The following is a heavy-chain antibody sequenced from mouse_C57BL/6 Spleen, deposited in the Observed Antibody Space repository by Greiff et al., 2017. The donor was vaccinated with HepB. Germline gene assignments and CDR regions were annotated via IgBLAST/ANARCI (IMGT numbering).Heavy chain of an antibody. CDR2: IDPSDSYT. D-gene: IGHD2-12*01. J-gene: IGHJ4*01. CDR3: ARTRLRRAMDY. CDR1: GYTFTSYW. V-gene: IGHV1-50*01. Sequence: QVQLQQPGAELVKPGASVKLSCKASGYTFTSYWMQWVKQRPGQGLEWIGEIDPSDSYTNYNQNFKGKATLTVDPSTSTAYMQLSSLTSEDAVVYYSARTRLRRAMDYWGQGTSVTVSS.